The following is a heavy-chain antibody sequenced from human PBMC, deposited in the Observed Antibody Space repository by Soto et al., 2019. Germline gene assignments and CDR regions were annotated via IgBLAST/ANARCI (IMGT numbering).Heavy chain of an antibody. J-gene: IGHJ2*01. D-gene: IGHD2-2*01. CDR3: AKARYCSSTSCYGPYWYFDL. Sequence: EVQLLESGGGLVQPGGSLRLSCAASGFTFSSYAMSWVRQAPGKGLEWVSAISGSGGSTYYADSVKGRFTISRDNSKNTLYLQMNSLRAEDTAVYYCAKARYCSSTSCYGPYWYFDLWGRGTLVTVSS. V-gene: IGHV3-23*01. CDR1: GFTFSSYA. CDR2: ISGSGGST.